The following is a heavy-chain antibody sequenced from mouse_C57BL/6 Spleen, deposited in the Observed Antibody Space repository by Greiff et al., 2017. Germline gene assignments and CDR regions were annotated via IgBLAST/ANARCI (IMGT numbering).Heavy chain of an antibody. CDR2: ISSGGSYT. CDR3: VRQSDGYYAMDY. D-gene: IGHD2-3*01. V-gene: IGHV5-6*01. Sequence: EVQGVESGGDLVKPGGSLKLSCAASGFTFSSYGMSWVRQTPDKRLEWVATISSGGSYTYYPDSVKGRFTISRDNAKNTLYLQMSSLKSEDTAMYYCVRQSDGYYAMDYWGQGTSVTVSS. J-gene: IGHJ4*01. CDR1: GFTFSSYG.